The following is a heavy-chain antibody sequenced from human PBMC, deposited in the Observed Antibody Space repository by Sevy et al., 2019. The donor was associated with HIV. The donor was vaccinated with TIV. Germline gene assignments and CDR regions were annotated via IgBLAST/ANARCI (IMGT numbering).Heavy chain of an antibody. J-gene: IGHJ3*02. CDR2: ISWNSGNI. CDR1: GFTFDDYG. CDR3: AKAPSTALIGAFDI. Sequence: GRSLRLSCAASGFTFDDYGMHWVRQAPGKGLEWVSGISWNSGNIAYADSVKGRFTISRDNAKNSLYLQMNSLRPEDTALYYCAKAPSTALIGAFDIWGQGTMVTVSS. V-gene: IGHV3-9*01. D-gene: IGHD1-1*01.